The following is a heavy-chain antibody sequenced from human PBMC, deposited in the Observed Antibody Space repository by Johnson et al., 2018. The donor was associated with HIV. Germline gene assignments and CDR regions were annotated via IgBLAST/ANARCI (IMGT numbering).Heavy chain of an antibody. J-gene: IGHJ3*02. CDR2: INWNGGNT. V-gene: IGHV3-20*04. CDR1: GFTFDDYG. D-gene: IGHD3-22*01. CDR3: ARARLMTYYYDSRSTRSDAFDI. Sequence: MLLVESGGGVVRPGGSLRLSCAASGFTFDDYGMSWVRQSPWKGLEWVSGINWNGGNTGYADSMKGRFAISRDNAKNSLYLQMNSLRAEDTALYYCARARLMTYYYDSRSTRSDAFDIWGQGTMVTVSS.